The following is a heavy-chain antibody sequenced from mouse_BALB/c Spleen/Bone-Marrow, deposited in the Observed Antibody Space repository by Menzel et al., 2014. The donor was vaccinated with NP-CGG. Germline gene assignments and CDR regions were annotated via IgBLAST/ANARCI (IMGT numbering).Heavy chain of an antibody. V-gene: IGHV1-14*01. CDR2: INPYNDNT. Sequence: VQLQQPGPELVKPGASVKMSCKASGYTFTSYVMHWVKQKPGQGLEWIGNINPYNDNTKYNEKFKGKATLTSDKSSSTAYMELSSPTSEDSAVYYCARSLYGYDWYFDVWGAGTTVTVSS. D-gene: IGHD2-2*01. J-gene: IGHJ1*01. CDR1: GYTFTSYV. CDR3: ARSLYGYDWYFDV.